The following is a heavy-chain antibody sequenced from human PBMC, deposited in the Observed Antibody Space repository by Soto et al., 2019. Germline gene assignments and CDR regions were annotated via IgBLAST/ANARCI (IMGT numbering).Heavy chain of an antibody. J-gene: IGHJ4*02. Sequence: PGGSLRLSCAASRFTFSSYSMNWVRQAPGKGLEWVSSISSSSSYIYYADSVKGRFTISRDNAKNSLYLQMNSLRAEDTAVYYCARAYSNSWYTVDYWGQGTLVTVSS. CDR2: ISSSSSYI. D-gene: IGHD6-13*01. CDR1: RFTFSSYS. CDR3: ARAYSNSWYTVDY. V-gene: IGHV3-21*01.